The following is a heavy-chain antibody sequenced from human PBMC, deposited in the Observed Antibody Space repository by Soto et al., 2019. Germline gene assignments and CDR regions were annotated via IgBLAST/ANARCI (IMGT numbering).Heavy chain of an antibody. Sequence: SETLSLTCAVYDGSFSGYYWSWIRQPPGKGLEWIGEINHSGVTNYKPSLKRRVTISVDTSKNQFSLQLKSVTAADTALYYCARFSGSYYYAMDVWGQGSTVT. CDR1: DGSFSGYY. CDR2: INHSGVT. CDR3: ARFSGSYYYAMDV. D-gene: IGHD6-19*01. J-gene: IGHJ6*02. V-gene: IGHV4-34*01.